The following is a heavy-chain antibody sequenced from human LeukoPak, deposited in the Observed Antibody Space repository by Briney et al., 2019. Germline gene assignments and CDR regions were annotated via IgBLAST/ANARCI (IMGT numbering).Heavy chain of an antibody. Sequence: PGGSLRLSCAASGFTFSSYAMNWVRQAPGKGLEWVSAISGSGGSTYHADSVKGRFTISRDNSKNTLYLQMNSLRAEDTAVYYCTKRKVYGGNGMDVRGARDTVTVSS. D-gene: IGHD4/OR15-4a*01. J-gene: IGHJ6*01. CDR2: ISGSGGST. CDR3: TKRKVYGGNGMDV. V-gene: IGHV3-23*01. CDR1: GFTFSSYA.